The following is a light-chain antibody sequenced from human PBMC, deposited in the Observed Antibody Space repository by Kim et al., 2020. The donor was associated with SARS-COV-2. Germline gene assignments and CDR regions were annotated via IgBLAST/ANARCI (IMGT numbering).Light chain of an antibody. Sequence: GQGVPISGSGSSPNIGSNTVTWYQQLPGTAPKLLIYSNNQRPSGVPDRFSGSKSGTSASLAISGLQSEDEADYYCAAWDDSLNGPVFGGGTQLTVL. CDR2: SNN. CDR3: AAWDDSLNGPV. V-gene: IGLV1-44*01. CDR1: SPNIGSNT. J-gene: IGLJ3*02.